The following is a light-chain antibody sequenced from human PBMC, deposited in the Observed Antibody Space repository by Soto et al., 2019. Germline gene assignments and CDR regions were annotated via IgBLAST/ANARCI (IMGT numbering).Light chain of an antibody. CDR2: KAS. Sequence: DVQMTQSPSTLSASVGDRVTITCRASQNIDNLLAWYQQTPGKAPKLLIYKASSLASGVPSRFSGGGSVTEFTLTISSLQPEDVATYYCQQYYFSPQPFGQGTKVEIK. CDR1: QNIDNL. CDR3: QQYYFSPQP. V-gene: IGKV1-5*03. J-gene: IGKJ1*01.